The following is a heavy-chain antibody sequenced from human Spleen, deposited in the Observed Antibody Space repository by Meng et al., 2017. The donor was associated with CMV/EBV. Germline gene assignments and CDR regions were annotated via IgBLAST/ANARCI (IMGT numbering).Heavy chain of an antibody. V-gene: IGHV3-21*01. CDR3: ARGSITMVRGIGY. Sequence: GESLKISCAASGFTFSSCWMSWVRQAPGKGLEWVSSITSSSTFIYYADSVKGRFTISRDNVKNSLDLQMNSLRVEDTAVYYCARGSITMVRGIGYWGQGTLVTVSS. CDR2: ITSSSTFI. J-gene: IGHJ4*02. D-gene: IGHD3-10*01. CDR1: GFTFSSCW.